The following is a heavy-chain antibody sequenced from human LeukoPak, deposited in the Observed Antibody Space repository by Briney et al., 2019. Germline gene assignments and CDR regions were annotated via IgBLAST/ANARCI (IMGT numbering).Heavy chain of an antibody. CDR1: GFTFSSYW. J-gene: IGHJ4*02. CDR2: IKQGGSEK. CDR3: ARDNWDSSSDY. V-gene: IGHV3-7*01. D-gene: IGHD3-22*01. Sequence: GGSLRLSCAGSGFTFSSYWMSWVRQAPGEGLEWVANIKQGGSEKYYVYSVKGRFTISRDNAKNSLYLHMNSLRAEDTAVYYCARDNWDSSSDYWGQGTMVTVSS.